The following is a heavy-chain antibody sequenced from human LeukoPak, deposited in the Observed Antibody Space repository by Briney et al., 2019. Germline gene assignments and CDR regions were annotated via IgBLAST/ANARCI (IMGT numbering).Heavy chain of an antibody. Sequence: SETLSLTCAVYGGSFSGYYWSWIRQPPGKGLEWIGEINHSGSTNYNPSLKSRVTISVDTSKNQFSLKLSSVTAADTAVYYCARAGDYVWGSYCPFDYWGQGTLVTVSS. CDR1: GGSFSGYY. V-gene: IGHV4-34*01. J-gene: IGHJ4*02. CDR2: INHSGST. D-gene: IGHD3-16*01. CDR3: ARAGDYVWGSYCPFDY.